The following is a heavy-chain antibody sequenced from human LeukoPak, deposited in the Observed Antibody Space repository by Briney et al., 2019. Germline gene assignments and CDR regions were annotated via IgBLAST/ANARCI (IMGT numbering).Heavy chain of an antibody. CDR2: ISSSGSYI. CDR3: ARLDASGLDY. Sequence: GGSLRLSCAASRFTFSSYSMNWVRQAPGKGLEWVSSISSSGSYIYYADSVKGRFTISRDNAKNSLYLQMNSLRADDTAVYYCARLDASGLDYWGQGTLVTVSS. CDR1: RFTFSSYS. V-gene: IGHV3-21*01. D-gene: IGHD6-19*01. J-gene: IGHJ4*02.